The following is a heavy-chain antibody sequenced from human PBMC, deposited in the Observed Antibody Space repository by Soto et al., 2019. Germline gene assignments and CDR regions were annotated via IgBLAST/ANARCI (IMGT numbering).Heavy chain of an antibody. V-gene: IGHV3-30*03. D-gene: IGHD3-22*01. J-gene: IGHJ4*02. Sequence: GGFLRLSCAASGFSFSTYRMHWIRQAPGKGLEWVAFISNDGSNKYYADSVKGRFTISRDNSKNTLYLQMNSLRAEDTAVYYCARDHYDSSGYYENFDYWGQGTLVTVSS. CDR1: GFSFSTYR. CDR2: ISNDGSNK. CDR3: ARDHYDSSGYYENFDY.